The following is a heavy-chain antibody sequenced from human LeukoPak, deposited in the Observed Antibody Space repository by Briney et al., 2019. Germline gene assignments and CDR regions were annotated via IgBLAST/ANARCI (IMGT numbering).Heavy chain of an antibody. CDR3: ARGDYYGSGSYYKFDY. CDR1: GFTFSDYY. D-gene: IGHD3-10*01. Sequence: KPGGSLRLSCAASGFTFSDYYMSWIRQAPGKGLEWVSYISSSSSYTNYADSVKGRFTISRDNAKNSLYLQMNSLRAEDTAVYYCARGDYYGSGSYYKFDYWGQGTLDTVSS. J-gene: IGHJ4*02. CDR2: ISSSSSYT. V-gene: IGHV3-11*06.